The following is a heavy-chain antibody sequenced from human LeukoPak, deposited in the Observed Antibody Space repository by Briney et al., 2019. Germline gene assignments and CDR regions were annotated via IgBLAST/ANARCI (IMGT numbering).Heavy chain of an antibody. Sequence: GGSLKLSCATSGFTFDTRAMNWVREVPGRGLEWVSFISGGAGSTYYANSVKGRFTISRDDSKNTLYLQMNSLRADGTAIYYCAKAREGTLYGADTLLYYPMDVWGQGTTVSVSS. D-gene: IGHD1-1*01. CDR3: AKAREGTLYGADTLLYYPMDV. CDR1: GFTFDTRA. V-gene: IGHV3-23*01. J-gene: IGHJ6*02. CDR2: ISGGAGST.